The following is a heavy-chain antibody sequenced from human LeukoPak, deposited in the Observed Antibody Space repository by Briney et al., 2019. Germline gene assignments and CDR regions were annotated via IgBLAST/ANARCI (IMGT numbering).Heavy chain of an antibody. Sequence: GASVPVSCKASGYSFSSYDINWVRQATGQGPEWIGWMNPSSGNTGYAQRFQGRVTMTRDTSTSTAYLELSSLTSEDTAVYYCAAHTYYFSSESFGHWGQGTLVTVSS. CDR2: MNPSSGNT. CDR3: AAHTYYFSSESFGH. CDR1: GYSFSSYD. V-gene: IGHV1-8*01. J-gene: IGHJ4*02. D-gene: IGHD3-10*01.